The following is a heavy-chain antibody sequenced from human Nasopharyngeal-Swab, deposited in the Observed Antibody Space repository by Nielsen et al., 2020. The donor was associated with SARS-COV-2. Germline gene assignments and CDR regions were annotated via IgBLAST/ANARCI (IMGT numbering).Heavy chain of an antibody. V-gene: IGHV4-39*07. J-gene: IGHJ6*02. Sequence: SETLSLTCTVSGGSISSSSYYWGWIRQPPGKGLEWIGSIYYSGSTYYNPSLKSRVTLSVDTSKNQFSLKLSSVTAADTAVYYCARDQGRFLEWPLSYYYYYYGMDVWGQGTTVTVSS. CDR1: GGSISSSSYY. D-gene: IGHD3-3*01. CDR3: ARDQGRFLEWPLSYYYYYYGMDV. CDR2: IYYSGST.